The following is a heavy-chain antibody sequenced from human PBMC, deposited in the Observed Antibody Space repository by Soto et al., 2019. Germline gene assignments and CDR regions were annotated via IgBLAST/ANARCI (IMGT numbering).Heavy chain of an antibody. D-gene: IGHD5-12*01. CDR3: ARSYRRGGYSGYHPLDY. CDR1: GYTFTSYD. Sequence: QVQLVQSGAEVKKPGASVKVSCKASGYTFTSYDINWVRQATGQGLEWMGWMNPNSGNTGYAQKFQGRVTMTRNTSISTDYMELSSLRSEDTAVYYCARSYRRGGYSGYHPLDYWGQGTLVTVSS. J-gene: IGHJ4*02. V-gene: IGHV1-8*01. CDR2: MNPNSGNT.